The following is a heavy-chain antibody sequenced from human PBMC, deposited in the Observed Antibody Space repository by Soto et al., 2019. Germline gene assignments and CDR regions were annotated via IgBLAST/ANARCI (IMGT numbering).Heavy chain of an antibody. Sequence: GGSLRLSWAGSGFTFSSYSMNWVRQAPGKGLEWVSYISSSSSTIYYADSVKGRFTISRDNAKNSLYLQMNSLRDEDTAVYYCARGPVGATSQDWFDPWGQGTLVTVSS. CDR3: ARGPVGATSQDWFDP. CDR2: ISSSSSTI. CDR1: GFTFSSYS. J-gene: IGHJ5*02. V-gene: IGHV3-48*02. D-gene: IGHD1-26*01.